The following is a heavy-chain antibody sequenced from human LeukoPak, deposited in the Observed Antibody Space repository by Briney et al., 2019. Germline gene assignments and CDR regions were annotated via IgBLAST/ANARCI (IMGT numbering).Heavy chain of an antibody. J-gene: IGHJ4*02. CDR2: IRSKANSYAT. CDR3: TRRGRVNDY. V-gene: IGHV3-73*01. CDR1: GFTFSGSA. Sequence: TGGSLRLFCAASGFTFSGSAMHWLRQASGKGLVWVGCIRSKANSYATAYAASVKGRFTISRDDSKNTAYLQMNSLKTEDTAVYYCTRRGRVNDYWGQGTLVTVSS.